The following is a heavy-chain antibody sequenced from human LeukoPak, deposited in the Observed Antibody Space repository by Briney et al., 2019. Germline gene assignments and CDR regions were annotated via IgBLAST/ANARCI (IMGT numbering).Heavy chain of an antibody. CDR3: ARPSFRTGSYFDH. CDR1: GFTFSSYE. CDR2: ISSSGSTI. V-gene: IGHV3-48*03. J-gene: IGHJ4*02. Sequence: GGSLRLSCAASGFTFSSYEMNWVRQAPGKGLEWVSYISSSGSTIYYADSVEGRFTISRDNAKNSLYLQMNSLRAEDTAVYYCARPSFRTGSYFDHWGQGTLVTVSS. D-gene: IGHD3/OR15-3a*01.